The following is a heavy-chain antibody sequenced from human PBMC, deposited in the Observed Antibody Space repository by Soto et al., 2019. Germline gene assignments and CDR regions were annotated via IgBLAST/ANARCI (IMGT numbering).Heavy chain of an antibody. D-gene: IGHD2-15*01. CDR1: GFIFSSYA. Sequence: QMQLVESGGGVVQPGRSLRLSCAASGFIFSSYAMHWVRQAPGKGLEWVAVISYDGSNKYYADSVKGRFTISRDNSKNTLYLQTISLRAEDTAVYYCARESGIGVATFDIWGQGTMVTVSS. CDR3: ARESGIGVATFDI. CDR2: ISYDGSNK. J-gene: IGHJ3*02. V-gene: IGHV3-30-3*01.